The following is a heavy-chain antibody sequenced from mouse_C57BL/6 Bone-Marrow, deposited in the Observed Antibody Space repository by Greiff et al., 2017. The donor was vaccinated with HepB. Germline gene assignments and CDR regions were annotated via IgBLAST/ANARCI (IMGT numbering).Heavy chain of an antibody. CDR1: GYTFTSYW. CDR2: IDPSDSYT. D-gene: IGHD2-5*01. V-gene: IGHV1-69*01. CDR3: ARGGYYYSNYGYWYFDV. J-gene: IGHJ1*03. Sequence: QVQLQQPGAELVMPGASVKLSCKASGYTFTSYWMHWVKQRPGQGLEWIGEIDPSDSYTNYNQKFKGKSTLTVDKSSSTAYMQLSSLTSEDSAVYYCARGGYYYSNYGYWYFDVWGTGTTVTVSS.